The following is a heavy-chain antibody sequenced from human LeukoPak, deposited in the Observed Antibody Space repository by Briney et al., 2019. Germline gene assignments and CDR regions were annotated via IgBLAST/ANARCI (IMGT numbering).Heavy chain of an antibody. Sequence: ASVKVSCKASGYTFNGHYMHWVRQAPGQGLEWMGWINPNSGGTNYAQKFQGRVTMTRDTSISTAYMELSSLRSEDTAIYYCARVRDGYNDAYDIWGQGTVVTVPS. D-gene: IGHD5-24*01. V-gene: IGHV1-2*02. CDR1: GYTFNGHY. J-gene: IGHJ3*02. CDR2: INPNSGGT. CDR3: ARVRDGYNDAYDI.